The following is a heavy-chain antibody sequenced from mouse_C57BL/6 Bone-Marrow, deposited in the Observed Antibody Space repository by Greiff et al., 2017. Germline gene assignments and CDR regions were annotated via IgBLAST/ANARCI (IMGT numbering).Heavy chain of an antibody. D-gene: IGHD1-1*01. J-gene: IGHJ3*01. Sequence: VQLVESGAELARPGASVKLSCKASGYTFTSYGISWVKQRTGQGLEWIGEIYPRSGNTYYNEKFKGKATLTADKSASTAYMELRSLTSDDSAVYFCARLDYCGSSSFAYWGQGTLVTVSA. CDR3: ARLDYCGSSSFAY. CDR2: IYPRSGNT. CDR1: GYTFTSYG. V-gene: IGHV1-81*01.